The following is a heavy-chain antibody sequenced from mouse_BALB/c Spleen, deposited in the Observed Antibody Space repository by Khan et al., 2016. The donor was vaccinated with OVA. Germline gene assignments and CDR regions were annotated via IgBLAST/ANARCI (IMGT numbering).Heavy chain of an antibody. Sequence: QIQLVQSGPELKKPGETVKISCKAPGYTFTNYRMNWMKQAPEKGLKWMGWINTYTGEPTYGDDFKGRFAFSLETSASTAYLQINNLKNEDMATXFCARETTYWYFDAWGAGTTVTVSS. J-gene: IGHJ1*01. D-gene: IGHD2-1*01. CDR3: ARETTYWYFDA. CDR2: INTYTGEP. CDR1: GYTFTNYR. V-gene: IGHV9-1*02.